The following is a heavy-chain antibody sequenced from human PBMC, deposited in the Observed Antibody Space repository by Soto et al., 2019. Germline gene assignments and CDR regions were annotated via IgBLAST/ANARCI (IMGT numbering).Heavy chain of an antibody. CDR2: ISSSSSYI. J-gene: IGHJ6*02. CDR1: GFTFSSYS. CDR3: ARDWGGGYCSSTSCYRHYYYYGMDV. V-gene: IGHV3-21*01. Sequence: GGSLRLSCAASGFTFSSYSMNWVRQAPGKGLEWVSSISSSSSYIYYADSVKGRFTIFRDNAKNSLYLQMNSLRAEDTAVYYCARDWGGGYCSSTSCYRHYYYYGMDVWGQGTTVTVSS. D-gene: IGHD2-2*01.